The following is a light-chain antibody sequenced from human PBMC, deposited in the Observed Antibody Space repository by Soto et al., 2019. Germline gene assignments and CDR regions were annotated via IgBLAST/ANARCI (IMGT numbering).Light chain of an antibody. J-gene: IGLJ2*01. V-gene: IGLV2-14*01. Sequence: QSALTQPASVSRSPGQSITISCTGTSSDIGGYNYVSWYQQHPGKAPKLMIYDVSNRPSGVSNRFSGSKSGNTASLTISGLQAEDEADYYCSSYTSSSTLVFGGGTKLTVL. CDR1: SSDIGGYNY. CDR3: SSYTSSSTLV. CDR2: DVS.